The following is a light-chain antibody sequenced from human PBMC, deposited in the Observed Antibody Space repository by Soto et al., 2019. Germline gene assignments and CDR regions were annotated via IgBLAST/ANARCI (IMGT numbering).Light chain of an antibody. CDR2: QDS. Sequence: SYELTQPPSVSVAPGQTASITCSGDKLGDKYAFWYQQKSGQSPVLVIYQDSKRPSGIPERFSGSNSGNTATLTISGTQAMDEADYYCQASDSSHVVFGGGTKVTVL. CDR3: QASDSSHVV. J-gene: IGLJ2*01. V-gene: IGLV3-1*01. CDR1: KLGDKY.